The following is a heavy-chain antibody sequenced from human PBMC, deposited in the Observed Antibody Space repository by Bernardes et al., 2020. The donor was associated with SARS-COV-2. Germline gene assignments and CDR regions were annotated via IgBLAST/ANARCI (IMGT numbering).Heavy chain of an antibody. D-gene: IGHD6-19*01. V-gene: IGHV4-34*01. Sequence: SETLSLTCGVHGVSLIGHYWSWIRQTPGKGLEWIGEINHRGSTKYNPSLKSRVTISVDTSKRQLSLKVTSVTAADTAVYYCARTPTVAGFDYWGQGTLVIVSS. CDR1: GVSLIGHY. CDR2: INHRGST. CDR3: ARTPTVAGFDY. J-gene: IGHJ4*02.